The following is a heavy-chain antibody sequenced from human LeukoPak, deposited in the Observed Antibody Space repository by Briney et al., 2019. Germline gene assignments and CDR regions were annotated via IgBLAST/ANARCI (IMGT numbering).Heavy chain of an antibody. V-gene: IGHV3-53*01. CDR2: IYSGGST. J-gene: IGHJ6*02. CDR1: GFTVSRNY. D-gene: IGHD3-9*01. CDR3: TRDLMDYDVSTGLHHYYMDV. Sequence: GGSLRLSCAVSGFTVSRNYMSWVRQAPGKGLEWVSVIYSGGSTDYADSVKGRFTISRDNSKNTLYLQMNTLRVEDTAVYYCTRDLMDYDVSTGLHHYYMDVWGQGTTVTVSS.